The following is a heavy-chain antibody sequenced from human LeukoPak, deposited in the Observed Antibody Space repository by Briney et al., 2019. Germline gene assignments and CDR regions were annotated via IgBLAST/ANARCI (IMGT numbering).Heavy chain of an antibody. Sequence: SETLSLTCTVSGGSISSHYWSWIRQPPGKGLEWIGYIYYSGSTNYNPSLKSRVTISVDTSKNQFSLKLSSVTAADTAVYYCARDYPLSSYWGQGTLVTVSS. CDR1: GGSISSHY. CDR3: ARDYPLSSY. J-gene: IGHJ4*02. V-gene: IGHV4-59*11. CDR2: IYYSGST.